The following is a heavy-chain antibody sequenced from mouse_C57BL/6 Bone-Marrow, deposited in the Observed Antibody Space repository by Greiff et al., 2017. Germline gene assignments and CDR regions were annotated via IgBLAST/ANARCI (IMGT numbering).Heavy chain of an antibody. CDR1: GFNIKDYY. V-gene: IGHV14-2*01. D-gene: IGHD1-1*01. CDR2: IDPEDGET. CDR3: TRSLIYCGTSY. J-gene: IGHJ2*01. Sequence: VQLQQSGAELVKPGASVKLSCTASGFNIKDYYIHWVKQRTEQGLEWIGRIDPEDGETKYAPKFQDQATITADTSANTAYLQLSSLTSEDTAVYYCTRSLIYCGTSYWGQGTTLTVSS.